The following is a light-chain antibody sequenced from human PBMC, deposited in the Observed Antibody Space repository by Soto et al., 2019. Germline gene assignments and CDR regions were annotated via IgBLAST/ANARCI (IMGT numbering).Light chain of an antibody. CDR1: SSDIGAYNY. Sequence: QSALTQPASVSGSPGQSITISCTGTSSDIGAYNYVSWYQQYPGKAPKLMIYDVNIRPSGVSNRFSGSKSGNTASLTISGLQAEDEADYYCTSWTTSTTMIFGGGTKVTVL. CDR2: DVN. V-gene: IGLV2-14*03. CDR3: TSWTTSTTMI. J-gene: IGLJ2*01.